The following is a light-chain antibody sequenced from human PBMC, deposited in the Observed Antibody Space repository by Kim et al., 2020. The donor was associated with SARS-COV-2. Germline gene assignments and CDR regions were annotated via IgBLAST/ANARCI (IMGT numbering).Light chain of an antibody. J-gene: IGLJ2*01. CDR3: NSRDSNDNVV. Sequence: VALGQTGRITCQGDCLRRYCATWYQQKPGQAPIVVIYGKNNRPSGSPDRFSGSSSGNTASLTITGTQAGDEADYYCNSRDSNDNVVFGGGTQLTVL. V-gene: IGLV3-19*01. CDR2: GKN. CDR1: CLRRYC.